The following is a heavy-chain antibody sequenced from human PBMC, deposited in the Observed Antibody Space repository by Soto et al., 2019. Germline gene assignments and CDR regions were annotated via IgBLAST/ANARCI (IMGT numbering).Heavy chain of an antibody. V-gene: IGHV3-30-3*01. J-gene: IGHJ5*02. CDR3: ARDSFDIQNPPVWFDP. CDR2: ISYDGSNK. Sequence: QVQLVESGGGVVQPGRSLRLSCAASGFTFSSYAMHWVRQAPGKGLEWVAVISYDGSNKYYADSVKGRFTISRDNSKNTLYLQMNSLRAEDTALYYCARDSFDIQNPPVWFDPWGQGTLVTVSS. CDR1: GFTFSSYA.